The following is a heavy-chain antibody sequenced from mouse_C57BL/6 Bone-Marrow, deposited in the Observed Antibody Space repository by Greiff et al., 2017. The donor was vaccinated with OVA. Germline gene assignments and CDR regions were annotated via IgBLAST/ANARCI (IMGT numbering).Heavy chain of an antibody. D-gene: IGHD1-1*01. J-gene: IGHJ1*03. CDR3: ARRTPYGSSTYWYFDV. V-gene: IGHV1-26*01. Sequence: EVQLQQSGPELVKPGASVKISCKASGYTFTDYYMNWVKQSHGKSLEWIGDINPNNGGTSYNQKFKGKATLTVDKSSSTAYMELRSLTSEDSAVYYCARRTPYGSSTYWYFDVWGTGTTVTVSS. CDR2: INPNNGGT. CDR1: GYTFTDYY.